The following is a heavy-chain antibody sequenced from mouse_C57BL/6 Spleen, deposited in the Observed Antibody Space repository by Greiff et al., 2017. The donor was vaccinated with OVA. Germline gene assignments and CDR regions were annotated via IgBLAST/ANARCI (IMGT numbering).Heavy chain of an antibody. CDR2: ISSGSSTI. D-gene: IGHD1-1*01. CDR3: ARPGDYGSPFAY. Sequence: EVKLVESGGGLVKPGGSLKLSCAASGFTFSDYGMHWVRQAPEKGLEWVAYISSGSSTIYYADTVKGRFTISRDNAKNTLFLQMTSLRSEDTAMYYCARPGDYGSPFAYWGQGTLVTVSA. CDR1: GFTFSDYG. J-gene: IGHJ3*01. V-gene: IGHV5-17*01.